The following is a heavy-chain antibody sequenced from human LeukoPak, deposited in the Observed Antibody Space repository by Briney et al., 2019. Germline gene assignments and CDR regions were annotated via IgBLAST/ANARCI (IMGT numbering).Heavy chain of an antibody. D-gene: IGHD3-3*01. V-gene: IGHV1-2*02. CDR3: ARGRLVYDFWSGYYWFDP. CDR2: INPNSGGT. CDR1: GYTFTGYY. Sequence: ASVKVSCKASGYTFTGYYMHRVRQAPGQGLEWMGWINPNSGGTNYAQKFQGRVTMTRDTSISTAYMELSRLRSDDTAVYYCARGRLVYDFWSGYYWFDPWGQGTLVTVSS. J-gene: IGHJ5*02.